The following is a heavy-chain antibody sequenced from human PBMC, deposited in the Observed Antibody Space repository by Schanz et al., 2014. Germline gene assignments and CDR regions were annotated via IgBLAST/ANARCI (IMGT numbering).Heavy chain of an antibody. V-gene: IGHV3-11*04. CDR1: GFIFNDYY. CDR2: ISRDGTTS. J-gene: IGHJ5*02. CDR3: ARGRARKLVPGFDP. D-gene: IGHD6-13*01. Sequence: QVQLVESGGGLVKPGGSLRLSCAASGFIFNDYYMNWIRPAPGKGLEWLSYISRDGTTSYYADSVKGRFTISRDNARYSRYLEMNSLRAEDTAVYYCARGRARKLVPGFDPWVQGTLVTVSS.